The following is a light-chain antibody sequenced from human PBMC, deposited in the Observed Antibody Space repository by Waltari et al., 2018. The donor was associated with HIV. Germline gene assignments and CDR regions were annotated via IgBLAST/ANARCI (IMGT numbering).Light chain of an antibody. CDR1: HSVLYYSNNNNY. V-gene: IGKV4-1*01. CDR3: QQYHTIPWT. J-gene: IGKJ1*01. CDR2: WAS. Sequence: DIVMTQSPDYLAVSLGERATINCKSSHSVLYYSNNNNYLAWYQQKPGQSPNLLMYWASTRESGVPDRFTGSGSVTDFTLTIGSLQAEDVAIYYCQQYHTIPWTFGHGTRVEIK.